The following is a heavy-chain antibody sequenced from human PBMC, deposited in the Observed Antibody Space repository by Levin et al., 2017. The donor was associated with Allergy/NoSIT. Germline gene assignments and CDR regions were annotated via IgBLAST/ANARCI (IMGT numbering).Heavy chain of an antibody. J-gene: IGHJ5*02. CDR2: INERGST. CDR1: GGSFSGSY. V-gene: IGHV4-34*01. CDR3: ARMSGPHIVRGVTRNSCFDP. Sequence: PSETLSLTCAVYGGSFSGSYWSWIRQSPGKGLEWIGEINERGSTNYNPSLKSRVTISVDTSKKQFSLKLNSVTAADTAVYYCARMSGPHIVRGVTRNSCFDPWGQGTLVTVSS. D-gene: IGHD3-10*01.